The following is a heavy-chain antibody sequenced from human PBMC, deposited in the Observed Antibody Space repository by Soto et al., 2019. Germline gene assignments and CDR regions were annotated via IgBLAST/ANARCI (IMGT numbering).Heavy chain of an antibody. CDR1: GYSISRGKY. V-gene: IGHV4-38-2*01. CDR2: MHHSGTT. Sequence: SXETLSLPCAVSGYSISRGKYWGWIRQPPGKGLEWIGNMHHSGTTYYNPSLKSRVTMSIDTSKNQFSLKLRSVTAADTAVYYCARHLGDYVATVYFDDWAQGTLVTVSS. J-gene: IGHJ4*02. D-gene: IGHD5-12*01. CDR3: ARHLGDYVATVYFDD.